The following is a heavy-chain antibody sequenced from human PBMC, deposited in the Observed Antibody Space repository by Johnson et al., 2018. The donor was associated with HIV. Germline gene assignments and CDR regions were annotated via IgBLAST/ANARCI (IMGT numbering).Heavy chain of an antibody. J-gene: IGHJ3*02. Sequence: EQLVESRGGLVQPGGSLRLSCAASGFTFSSYAMSWVRQAPGKGLEWVSAISGSGGSTYYADSVKGRFTISRDNSKKTLYLQMNSLRAEDTAVYYCARGGGSSVAFDIWGQGTMVTVSS. CDR1: GFTFSSYA. CDR3: ARGGGSSVAFDI. CDR2: ISGSGGST. V-gene: IGHV3-23*04. D-gene: IGHD1-26*01.